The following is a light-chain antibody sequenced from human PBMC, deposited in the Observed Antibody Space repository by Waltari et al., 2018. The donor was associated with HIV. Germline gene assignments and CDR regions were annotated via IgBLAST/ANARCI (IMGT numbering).Light chain of an antibody. CDR3: CSYAGSYTLV. Sequence: QSALTQPRSVSGSPGQSVTISCTGTSSDVGGYNYVSWDQHHPGNAPKLMIYDVSKRPSGVPVLFSGSKSGTTASLTISGLQAEDEAYYYCCSYAGSYTLVFGGGTTLTVL. V-gene: IGLV2-11*01. CDR2: DVS. J-gene: IGLJ2*01. CDR1: SSDVGGYNY.